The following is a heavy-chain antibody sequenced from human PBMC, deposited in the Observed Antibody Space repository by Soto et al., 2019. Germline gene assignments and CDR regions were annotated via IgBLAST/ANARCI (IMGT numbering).Heavy chain of an antibody. V-gene: IGHV5-51*01. CDR3: ARYSGSYWHYLDF. CDR1: GYSFASHW. D-gene: IGHD1-26*01. J-gene: IGHJ4*02. Sequence: GESLKISCKGSGYSFASHWVAWVRQMPEKGLEWIGTIYPGDSDTKYSSAFRGHVTISADTSLSTAYLQWRSLEATDSAIYYCARYSGSYWHYLDFWGQGTLVTVSS. CDR2: IYPGDSDT.